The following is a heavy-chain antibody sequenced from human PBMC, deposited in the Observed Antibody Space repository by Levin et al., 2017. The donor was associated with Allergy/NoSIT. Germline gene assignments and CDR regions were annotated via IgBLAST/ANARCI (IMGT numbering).Heavy chain of an antibody. CDR1: GGSFSGYY. Sequence: SETLSLTCAVYGGSFSGYYWSWIRQPPGKGLEWIGEINHSGSTNYNPSLKSRVTISVDTSKNQFSLKLSSVTAADTAVYYCARVRGSWYIYYYYGMDVWGQGTTVTVSS. V-gene: IGHV4-34*01. J-gene: IGHJ6*02. CDR2: INHSGST. CDR3: ARVRGSWYIYYYYGMDV. D-gene: IGHD6-13*01.